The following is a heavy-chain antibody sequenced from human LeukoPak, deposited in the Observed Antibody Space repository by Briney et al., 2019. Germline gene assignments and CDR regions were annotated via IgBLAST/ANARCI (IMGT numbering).Heavy chain of an antibody. CDR2: IYYSGST. J-gene: IGHJ5*02. CDR3: ARFNMVRGVTTYNWFDP. Sequence: PSETLSLTCTVSGGSMSYYYWTWIRQPPGKGLEWIGSIYYSGSTYYNPSLKSRVTISVDTSKNQFSLKLSSVTAADTAVYYRARFNMVRGVTTYNWFDPWGQGTLVTVSS. D-gene: IGHD3-10*01. V-gene: IGHV4-39*07. CDR1: GGSMSYYY.